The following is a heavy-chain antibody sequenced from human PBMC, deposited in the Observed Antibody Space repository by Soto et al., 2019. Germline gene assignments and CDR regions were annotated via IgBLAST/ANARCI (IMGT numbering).Heavy chain of an antibody. J-gene: IGHJ6*02. V-gene: IGHV1-69*01. Sequence: QVQLVQSGAEVKKPGSSVKVSCKASGGTFSSYAISWVRQAPGQGLEWMGGIVPIFGTANYAQKFQGRVTITADESTSTAYMELSSLRSEDTAVYYCARGGDGDSLKYYYYYGMDVWGQGTTVTVSS. CDR3: ARGGDGDSLKYYYYYGMDV. CDR2: IVPIFGTA. D-gene: IGHD3-10*01. CDR1: GGTFSSYA.